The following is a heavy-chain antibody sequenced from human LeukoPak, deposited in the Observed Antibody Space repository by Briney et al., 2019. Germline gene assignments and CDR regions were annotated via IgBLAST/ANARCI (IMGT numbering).Heavy chain of an antibody. D-gene: IGHD3-22*01. J-gene: IGHJ4*02. V-gene: IGHV3-48*01. CDR1: GFTFSTYS. Sequence: PGGSLRLSCAASGFTFSTYSMNWVRQAPGKGLEWVSYITSSSSTIYYADSVKGRFTIFRDNAKNSLYLQMNSLSAEDTAVYYCARDWLNSSGYPDCWGQGTLVTVSS. CDR2: ITSSSSTI. CDR3: ARDWLNSSGYPDC.